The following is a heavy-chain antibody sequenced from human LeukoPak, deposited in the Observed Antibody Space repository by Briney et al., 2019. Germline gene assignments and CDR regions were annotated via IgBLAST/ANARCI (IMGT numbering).Heavy chain of an antibody. CDR2: IYSGGTT. D-gene: IGHD3-3*01. CDR3: AREGRIFPTFDY. CDR1: GFTVSRTY. J-gene: IGHJ4*02. Sequence: GGSLRLSCTASGFTVSRTYLSWVRQPPGKGLEWVSVIYSGGTTYYADSVKGRFTISRDNSKNTLYLQMNSLRAEDTAVYYCAREGRIFPTFDYWGQGTLVTVSS. V-gene: IGHV3-53*01.